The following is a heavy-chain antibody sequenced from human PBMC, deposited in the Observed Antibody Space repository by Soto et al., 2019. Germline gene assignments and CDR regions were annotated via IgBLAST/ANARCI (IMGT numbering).Heavy chain of an antibody. J-gene: IGHJ6*03. V-gene: IGHV4-34*01. Sequence: SETLSLTCAVYGGSFSVYYWSWIRQPPGKGLEWIGEINHSGSTNYNPSLKSRVTISVDTSKNQFSLKLSSVTAADTAVYYCARAVSGGSPLARDPTTYYYYYYMDVWGKGTTVTVSS. D-gene: IGHD6-6*01. CDR2: INHSGST. CDR1: GGSFSVYY. CDR3: ARAVSGGSPLARDPTTYYYYYYMDV.